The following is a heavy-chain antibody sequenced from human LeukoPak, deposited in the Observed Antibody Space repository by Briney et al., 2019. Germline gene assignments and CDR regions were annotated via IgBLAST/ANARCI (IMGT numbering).Heavy chain of an antibody. V-gene: IGHV3-74*01. CDR3: ARAGQGFDS. Sequence: GGSLRLSCAASGFTFNSYWTHWVRQGPGKGLVWVSRINSDGTTTTYADSVKGRFTISRDNAKNTLYLQMNSLRAEDTAVYYCARAGQGFDSWGQGTLVTVSS. J-gene: IGHJ5*01. CDR1: GFTFNSYW. CDR2: INSDGTTT.